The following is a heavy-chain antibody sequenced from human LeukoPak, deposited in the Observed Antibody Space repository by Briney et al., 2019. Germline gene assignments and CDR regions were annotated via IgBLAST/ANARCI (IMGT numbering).Heavy chain of an antibody. CDR3: ARGGYSSSLYDY. Sequence: ASVKVSCKTSGYTFTAYYMHWVRLAPGQGLEWMGWINPINPNSDDIHYAQKFRGRVTMTRDTSISTAYVELSSLRADDTAVYYCARGGYSSSLYDYWGQGTLVTVSS. CDR1: GYTFTAYY. J-gene: IGHJ4*02. V-gene: IGHV1-2*02. CDR2: INPINPNSDDI. D-gene: IGHD6-13*01.